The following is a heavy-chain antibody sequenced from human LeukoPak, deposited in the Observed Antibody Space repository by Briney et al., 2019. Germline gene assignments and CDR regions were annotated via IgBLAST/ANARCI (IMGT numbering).Heavy chain of an antibody. CDR3: VRFEHWGIGYFHH. CDR2: IIPIFGTT. D-gene: IGHD3-16*01. V-gene: IGHV1-69*05. CDR1: GDTFSSYI. J-gene: IGHJ4*02. Sequence: VASVNVSCKASGDTFSSYIITWVRQAPGQGLEWMGGIIPIFGTTNYAEKFQGSGTITTDESKTTAYMELSSLRSDDTAVYYCVRFEHWGIGYFHHWGQGTPVTVSS.